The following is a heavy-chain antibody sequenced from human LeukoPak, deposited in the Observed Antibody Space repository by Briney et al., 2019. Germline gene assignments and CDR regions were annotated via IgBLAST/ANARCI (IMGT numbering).Heavy chain of an antibody. CDR1: GGSISSGSYY. V-gene: IGHV4-61*02. D-gene: IGHD3-9*01. CDR2: IYTSGST. CDR3: ARDRPHPWPLTI. Sequence: TLSLTCTVSGGSISSGSYYWSWIRQPAGKGLEWIGRIYTSGSTNYNPSLKSRVTISVDTSKNQFSLKLSSVTAADTAVYYCARDRPHPWPLTIWGQGTMVTVSS. J-gene: IGHJ3*02.